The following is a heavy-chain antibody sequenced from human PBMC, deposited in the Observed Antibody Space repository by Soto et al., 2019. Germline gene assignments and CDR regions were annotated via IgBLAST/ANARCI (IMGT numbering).Heavy chain of an antibody. CDR2: IYYSGST. CDR1: GGSVSSGSYY. V-gene: IGHV4-61*01. D-gene: IGHD1-26*01. Sequence: QVQLQESGPGLVKPSETLSLTCTVSGGSVSSGSYYWTWIRQPPGKGLEWIGYIYYSGSTKYNPSRKSRGTISVETSKHQFSLKLSSVTAADTAVYYCARDYTSRIAGSGNGFEYWGQGTLVTVSS. CDR3: ARDYTSRIAGSGNGFEY. J-gene: IGHJ4*02.